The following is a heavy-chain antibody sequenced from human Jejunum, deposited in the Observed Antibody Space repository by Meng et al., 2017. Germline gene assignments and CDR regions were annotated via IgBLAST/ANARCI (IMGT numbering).Heavy chain of an antibody. CDR2: IKPDGNTI. V-gene: IGHV3-74*01. J-gene: IGHJ4*01. Sequence: GESLKISCAASGFPFSTYSMHWVRQAPGKGLVWVSQIKPDGNTITYADSVRGRFTISRDNAKSTLYLEINSLRAEDAAVDYCARDNGWVVWDYWGRGTLVTVSS. CDR1: GFPFSTYS. D-gene: IGHD6-19*01. CDR3: ARDNGWVVWDY.